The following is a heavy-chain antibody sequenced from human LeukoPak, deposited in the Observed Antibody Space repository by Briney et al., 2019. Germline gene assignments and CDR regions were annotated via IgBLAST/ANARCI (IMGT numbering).Heavy chain of an antibody. Sequence: SETLSLTCTVSGGSISSYYWSWIRQPAGKGLEWIGRIYTSGSTNYNPSLKSRVTMSVDTSKNQFSLKLSSVTAADTAVYYCARSYDYYDSSGYWGDAFGIWGQGTMVTVSS. CDR3: ARSYDYYDSSGYWGDAFGI. J-gene: IGHJ3*02. CDR1: GGSISSYY. D-gene: IGHD3-22*01. V-gene: IGHV4-4*07. CDR2: IYTSGST.